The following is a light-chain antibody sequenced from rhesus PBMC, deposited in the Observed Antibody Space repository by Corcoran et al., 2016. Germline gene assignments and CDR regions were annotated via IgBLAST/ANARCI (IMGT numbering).Light chain of an antibody. CDR3: LQYDSSPYT. CDR1: ENVNNY. V-gene: IGKV1-74*01. J-gene: IGKJ2*01. CDR2: AAA. Sequence: DIQMTQSPSSLSASVGDRVTITCRASENVNNYLHWYQQKPGKAPKLLIYAAATVQSGVPSRFSGGGSGTDVTLTISSLQPEDFATYYCLQYDSSPYTFGQGTKVEIK.